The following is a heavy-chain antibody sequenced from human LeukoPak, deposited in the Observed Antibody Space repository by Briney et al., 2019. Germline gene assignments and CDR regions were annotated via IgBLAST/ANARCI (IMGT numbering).Heavy chain of an antibody. CDR1: GHTFTRYG. CDR3: ARATGEQLWSHGPGWFDP. D-gene: IGHD5-18*01. Sequence: ASVQVSCKASGHTFTRYGISWVRQAPGQGLEWMGCINAYNGNTNYAHKLQARVTLTTDTATSTAYMELRSLRSDDTAVYYCARATGEQLWSHGPGWFDPWGQGTLVTVSS. J-gene: IGHJ5*02. CDR2: INAYNGNT. V-gene: IGHV1-18*04.